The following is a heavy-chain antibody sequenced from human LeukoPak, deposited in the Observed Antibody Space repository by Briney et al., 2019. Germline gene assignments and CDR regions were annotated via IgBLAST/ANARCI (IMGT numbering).Heavy chain of an antibody. V-gene: IGHV3-23*01. Sequence: GGSLRLSCAASGFTFSSYAMSWVRLAPGKGLEWVSAISGSGGSTYYADSVKGRFTISRDNSKNTLYLQMNSLRAEDTAVYYCAKEGRGDWNYGNDYFDYWGQGTLVTVSS. CDR1: GFTFSSYA. J-gene: IGHJ4*02. CDR2: ISGSGGST. CDR3: AKEGRGDWNYGNDYFDY. D-gene: IGHD1-7*01.